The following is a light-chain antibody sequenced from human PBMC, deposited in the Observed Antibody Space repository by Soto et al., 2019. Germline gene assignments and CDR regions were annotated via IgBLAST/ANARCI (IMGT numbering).Light chain of an antibody. CDR3: QSYDSSLSEYV. J-gene: IGLJ1*01. Sequence: QSVGAQPPSVSWAPGQRVTISCTGSRSNIGTGYGVHWYQQLPGTAPKLLIYGNSNRPSGVPDRFSGSKSGTSASLAITGLQAEDEADYYCQSYDSSLSEYVFGTGTKVTVL. CDR2: GNS. CDR1: RSNIGTGYG. V-gene: IGLV1-40*02.